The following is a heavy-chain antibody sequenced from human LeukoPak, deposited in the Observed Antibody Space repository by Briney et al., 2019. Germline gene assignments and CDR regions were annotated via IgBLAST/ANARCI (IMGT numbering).Heavy chain of an antibody. J-gene: IGHJ4*02. CDR2: ISSNGGGT. CDR1: GFTFSSYA. V-gene: IGHV3-64*01. Sequence: PGGSLRLSCAASGFTFSSYAMLWVRQAPGKGLEYVLDISSNGGGTYNANSVKGRFTISRDNSKNTLYLQMGSLRDEDMAVYYCAREDGRWELHYWGQGTLVTVSS. CDR3: AREDGRWELHY. D-gene: IGHD1-26*01.